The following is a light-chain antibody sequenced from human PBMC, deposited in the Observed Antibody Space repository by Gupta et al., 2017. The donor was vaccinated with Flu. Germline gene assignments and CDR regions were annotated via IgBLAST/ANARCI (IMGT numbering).Light chain of an antibody. V-gene: IGKV1-39*01. J-gene: IGKJ1*01. CDR3: LQGENIPHT. CDR2: AAS. Sequence: PTSRSAAVGDRVTINSLASKKIGGYLNWYEQKPGKAPKLLIYAASTVESGVPSRLSGSGSGTDFTLTISRLQPEDFGMDYCLQGENIPHTFGQGTRVELK. CDR1: KKIGGY.